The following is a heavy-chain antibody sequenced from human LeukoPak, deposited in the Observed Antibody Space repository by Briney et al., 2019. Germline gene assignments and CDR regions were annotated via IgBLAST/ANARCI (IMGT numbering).Heavy chain of an antibody. D-gene: IGHD2-2*01. V-gene: IGHV3-30-3*01. Sequence: PGRSLRLPCAASGLTLSSYAMHGVRQAPGKGLEWGAVISYDGSNKYYADSLRGRFTISRDSSKNRLYRQINSLRPEDTAVYSCARALYQAIVVVPVYFDYWGQGTLVTVSS. CDR2: ISYDGSNK. J-gene: IGHJ4*02. CDR1: GLTLSSYA. CDR3: ARALYQAIVVVPVYFDY.